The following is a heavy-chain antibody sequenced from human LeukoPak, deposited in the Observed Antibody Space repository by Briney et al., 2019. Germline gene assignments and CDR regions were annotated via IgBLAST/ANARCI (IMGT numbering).Heavy chain of an antibody. CDR2: IFYTGST. CDR3: ATLTGGDDAFDI. CDR1: GGSFSGYY. D-gene: IGHD4-23*01. J-gene: IGHJ3*02. V-gene: IGHV4-59*01. Sequence: SETLSLTCAVYGGSFSGYYWSWIRQPPGKGLEWIGYIFYTGSTNYNPSLKSRVTISVLASKNRFSLKLSSVTAADTAVYYCATLTGGDDAFDIWGQGTMVTVSS.